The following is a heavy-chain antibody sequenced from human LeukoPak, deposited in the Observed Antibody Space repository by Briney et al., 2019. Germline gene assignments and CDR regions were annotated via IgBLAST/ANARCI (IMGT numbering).Heavy chain of an antibody. CDR1: GFTFDDYA. V-gene: IGHV3-9*01. CDR3: ARGQTYYYDSSGYAGY. D-gene: IGHD3-22*01. CDR2: ISWNSGSI. J-gene: IGHJ4*02. Sequence: GGSLRLSCAASGFTFDDYAMHWVRQAPGKGLEWVSGISWNSGSIGYADSVKGRFTISRDNAKNSLYLQMNSLRAEDTAVYYCARGQTYYYDSSGYAGYWGQGTLVTVSS.